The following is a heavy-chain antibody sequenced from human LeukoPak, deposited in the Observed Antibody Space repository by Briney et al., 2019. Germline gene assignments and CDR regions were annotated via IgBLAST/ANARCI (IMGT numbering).Heavy chain of an antibody. Sequence: GGSLRLSCAASGFFFSTYWMAWVRQAPGKGVEWVSSIGTSSNNIYYTDSVKGRFTISRDNAKNSLYLQVDSLRVEDTAVYFCASGTVGNYALDYWGQGTLVTVSS. CDR2: IGTSSNNI. CDR1: GFFFSTYW. D-gene: IGHD1-7*01. V-gene: IGHV3-21*01. J-gene: IGHJ4*02. CDR3: ASGTVGNYALDY.